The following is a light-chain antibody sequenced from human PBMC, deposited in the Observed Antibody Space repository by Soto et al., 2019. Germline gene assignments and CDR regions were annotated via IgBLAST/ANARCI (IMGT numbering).Light chain of an antibody. J-gene: IGLJ1*01. CDR3: SASISSNPLV. Sequence: QSVLTQPASVSGAPGQSITISCTATNSDVNYVSWHQQHPGKAPKLMIYGVINRSSGVSTRFSGSKSGNTASLTISGLQAEDQADYYCSASISSNPLVFGNGTK. CDR1: NSDVNY. V-gene: IGLV2-14*01. CDR2: GVI.